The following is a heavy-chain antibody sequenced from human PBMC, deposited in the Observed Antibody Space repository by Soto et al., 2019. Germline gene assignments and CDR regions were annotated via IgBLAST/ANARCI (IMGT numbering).Heavy chain of an antibody. J-gene: IGHJ4*02. CDR1: GFTFSSYG. CDR2: ICCNGSNK. CDR3: ARLVTGFDS. D-gene: IGHD1-20*01. V-gene: IGHV3-33*08. Sequence: GGSLRLSCAASGFTFSSYGMHWVRQAPSKGLEWVAAICCNGSNKYYADSVKGRFTISRDNSKNTLYLQMNSLRAEDTAVYYCARLVTGFDSWGQGT.